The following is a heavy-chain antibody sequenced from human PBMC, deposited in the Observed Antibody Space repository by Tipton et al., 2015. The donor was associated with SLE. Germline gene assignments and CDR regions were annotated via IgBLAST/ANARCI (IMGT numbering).Heavy chain of an antibody. D-gene: IGHD6-13*01. V-gene: IGHV3-33*06. CDR1: GFTFSKFG. CDR2: IWYDGSNQ. CDR3: AKARAAAAQAFDI. J-gene: IGHJ3*02. Sequence: SLRLSCAASGFTFSKFGFHWVRQAPGKGLEWVALIWYDGSNQNYADSVKGRFTISRDNSKGTLYLQMNSLRVEDTAVYYCAKARAAAAQAFDIWGQGTMVTVSS.